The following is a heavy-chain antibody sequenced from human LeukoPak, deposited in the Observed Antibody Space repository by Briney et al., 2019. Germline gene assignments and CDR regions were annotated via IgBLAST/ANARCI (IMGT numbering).Heavy chain of an antibody. CDR2: IYYSGST. Sequence: SETLSLPCTVSGGPISSYYWIWIRQPPGKGLEGIGYIYYSGSTNYNPSLKSRVTISVDTSKNQFSLKLSSVTAADTAVYYCARGRLYSSTGWAFDLWGQGTMVTVSS. J-gene: IGHJ3*01. CDR1: GGPISSYY. CDR3: ARGRLYSSTGWAFDL. D-gene: IGHD6-13*01. V-gene: IGHV4-59*01.